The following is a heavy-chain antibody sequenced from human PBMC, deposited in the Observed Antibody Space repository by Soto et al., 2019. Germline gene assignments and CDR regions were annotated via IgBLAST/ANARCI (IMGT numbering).Heavy chain of an antibody. V-gene: IGHV1-18*01. D-gene: IGHD3-10*01. CDR3: AREREYYYGSGSSPRFDP. CDR1: GYTFTSYG. J-gene: IGHJ5*02. Sequence: GASVKVSCKASGYTFTSYGISWVRQAPGQGLEWMGWISAYNGNTNYAQKLQGRVTMTTDTSTSTAYMELRSLRSDDTAVYYCAREREYYYGSGSSPRFDPWGQGTLVTVSS. CDR2: ISAYNGNT.